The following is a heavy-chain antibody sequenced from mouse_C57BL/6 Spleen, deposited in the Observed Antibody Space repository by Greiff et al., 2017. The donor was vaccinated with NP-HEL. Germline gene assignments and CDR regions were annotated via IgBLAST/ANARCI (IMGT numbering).Heavy chain of an antibody. CDR2: IYPGDGDT. D-gene: IGHD2-4*01. V-gene: IGHV1-82*01. CDR3: ASPYDYDGYYFDY. Sequence: VQLQQSGPELVKPGASVKISCKASGYAFSSSWMNWVKQRPGKGLEWIGRIYPGDGDTNYNGKFKGKATLTADKSSSTAYMQLSSLTSEDSAVYFCASPYDYDGYYFDYWGQGTTLTVSS. CDR1: GYAFSSSW. J-gene: IGHJ2*01.